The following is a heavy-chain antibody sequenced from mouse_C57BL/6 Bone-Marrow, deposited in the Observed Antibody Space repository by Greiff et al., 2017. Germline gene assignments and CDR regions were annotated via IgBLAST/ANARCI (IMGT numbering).Heavy chain of an antibody. J-gene: IGHJ2*01. CDR3: ARSGYYGSSHFDY. D-gene: IGHD1-1*01. Sequence: EVQLQQSGPELVKPGASVKIPCKASGYTFTDYNMDWVKQSHGKSLEWIGDINPNNGGTIYNQKFKGKATLTVEKSSSTAYMELRSLTSEDTAVYYCARSGYYGSSHFDYWGQGTTLTVSS. CDR2: INPNNGGT. CDR1: GYTFTDYN. V-gene: IGHV1-18*01.